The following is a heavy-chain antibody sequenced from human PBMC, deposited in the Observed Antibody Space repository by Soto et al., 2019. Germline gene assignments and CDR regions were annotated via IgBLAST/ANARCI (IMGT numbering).Heavy chain of an antibody. J-gene: IGHJ4*02. V-gene: IGHV3-30*18. CDR3: AKEGYDFWSGDDFDY. CDR1: GFTFSSYG. Sequence: GGSLRLSCAASGFTFSSYGMHWVRQAPGKGLEWVAVISYDESNKYYADYVKGRFTISRDNSKNTLYLQMNSLRAEDTAVYYCAKEGYDFWSGDDFDYWGQGTLVTVSS. D-gene: IGHD3-3*01. CDR2: ISYDESNK.